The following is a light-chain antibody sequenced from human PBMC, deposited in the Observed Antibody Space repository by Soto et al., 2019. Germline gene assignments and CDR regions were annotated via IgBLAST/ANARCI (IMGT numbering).Light chain of an antibody. J-gene: IGLJ1*01. V-gene: IGLV2-23*01. CDR3: CSYAGSSTYA. Sequence: QSALTQPASVSGSPGQSIAISCTGTSSDVGSYNLVSWYQQYPDKAPKLMIYEDNKRPSGVSNRSSGSKSGNTASLTISGLQAEDEADYYCCSYAGSSTYAFGTGTKLTVL. CDR1: SSDVGSYNL. CDR2: EDN.